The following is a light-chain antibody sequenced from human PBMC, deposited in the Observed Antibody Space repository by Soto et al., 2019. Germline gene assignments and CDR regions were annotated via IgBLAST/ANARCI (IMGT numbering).Light chain of an antibody. CDR3: HQYHSSPFT. V-gene: IGKV1-16*02. CDR2: GVA. Sequence: DIQMTQSPSSLSASVGDSVTITCRASEDIESYLAWFQQKPGKAPKPLIYGVATLQSGVPSKFSGSGSGTDFTLTISSLQPEDFATYYCHQYHSSPFTFGPGTKVEIK. CDR1: EDIESY. J-gene: IGKJ3*01.